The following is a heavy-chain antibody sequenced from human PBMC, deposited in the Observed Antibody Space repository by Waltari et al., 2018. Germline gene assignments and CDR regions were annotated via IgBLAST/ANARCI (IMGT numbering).Heavy chain of an antibody. D-gene: IGHD6-13*01. J-gene: IGHJ6*02. CDR1: GDTLTIYA. V-gene: IGHV1-69*08. Sequence: QVQLVQSGAEVKQPGSSVMVYCMGSGDTLTIYALHWVRQAPGQGLEWVGRIIPIFATVNFAQKFQDRVTITAATSTSTAYMEVSSLRSDDTAMYYCAVTLSAAPFYGLDVWGQGTTVTVFS. CDR2: IIPIFATV. CDR3: AVTLSAAPFYGLDV.